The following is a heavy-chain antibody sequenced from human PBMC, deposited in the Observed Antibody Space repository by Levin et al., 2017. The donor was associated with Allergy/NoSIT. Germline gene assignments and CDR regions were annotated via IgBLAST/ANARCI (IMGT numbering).Heavy chain of an antibody. Sequence: AGGSLRLSCAASGFTFDDYTMHWVRQAPGKGLEWVSLISWDGGSTYYADSVKGRFTISRDNSKNSLYLQMNSLRTEDTALYYCAKDIRRIAAAGKGALVTWGQGTLVTVSS. J-gene: IGHJ5*02. V-gene: IGHV3-43*01. CDR1: GFTFDDYT. CDR3: AKDIRRIAAAGKGALVT. D-gene: IGHD6-13*01. CDR2: ISWDGGST.